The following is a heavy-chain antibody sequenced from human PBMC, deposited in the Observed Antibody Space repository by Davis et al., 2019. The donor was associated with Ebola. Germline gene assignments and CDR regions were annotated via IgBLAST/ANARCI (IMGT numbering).Heavy chain of an antibody. J-gene: IGHJ4*02. D-gene: IGHD2-15*01. CDR2: IYSGGST. Sequence: GESLKISCVVSGFTFSSYWMHWVRQAPGKGLEWVSVIYSGGSTYYADSVKGRFTISRHNSKNTLYLQMNSLRAEDTAVYYCARYCSGGSCGLDYFDYWGQGTLVTVSS. V-gene: IGHV3-53*04. CDR1: GFTFSSYW. CDR3: ARYCSGGSCGLDYFDY.